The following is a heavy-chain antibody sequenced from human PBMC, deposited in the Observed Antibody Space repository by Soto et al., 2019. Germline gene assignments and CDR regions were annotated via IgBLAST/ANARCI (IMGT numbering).Heavy chain of an antibody. CDR1: GFTFSTYA. D-gene: IGHD6-19*01. Sequence: EVQVLESGGGLVQPGGSLRLSCAASGFTFSTYAMTWVRQAPGKGLEWVSGIIGSGDTTYYADSVKGRFTISRDNSKNTLYLQMSSLRAEDTAVYYCAKEGTGGADISGWQDFDYWCQGTLVTVSS. CDR2: IIGSGDTT. CDR3: AKEGTGGADISGWQDFDY. V-gene: IGHV3-23*01. J-gene: IGHJ4*02.